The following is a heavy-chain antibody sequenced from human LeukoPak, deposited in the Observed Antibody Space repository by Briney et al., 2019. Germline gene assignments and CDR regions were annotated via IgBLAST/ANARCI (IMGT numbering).Heavy chain of an antibody. D-gene: IGHD6-6*01. Sequence: SETLSLTCTASGGSISSYYWSWIRQPPGKGLVWIVYIYYSGSTNYNPSLKSRVTISVDTSKNQFSLKLSSVTAADTAVYYCAGHSSSLLYYYYYYMDVWGKGTTVTVSS. CDR2: IYYSGST. J-gene: IGHJ6*03. CDR1: GGSISSYY. CDR3: AGHSSSLLYYYYYYMDV. V-gene: IGHV4-59*01.